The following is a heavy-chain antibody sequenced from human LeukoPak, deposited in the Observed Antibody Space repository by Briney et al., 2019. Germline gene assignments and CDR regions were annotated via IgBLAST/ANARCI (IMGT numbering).Heavy chain of an antibody. CDR3: XXXXXXGSGSYYFDY. J-gene: IGHJ4*02. D-gene: IGHD3-10*01. Sequence: GGSLRLSCAASGFTFSDYYMSWIRQVPGKGLEWVSYIGSSGSTIYYADSVKGRFTISRDSAKNSLYLQMYSLRAEDTAVYYXXXXXXXGSGSYYFDYWGQGTLVTVSS. CDR1: GFTFSDYY. V-gene: IGHV3-11*01. CDR2: IGSSGSTI.